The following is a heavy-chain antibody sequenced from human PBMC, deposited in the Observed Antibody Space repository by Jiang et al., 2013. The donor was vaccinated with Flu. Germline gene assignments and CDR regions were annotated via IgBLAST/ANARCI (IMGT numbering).Heavy chain of an antibody. CDR3: AKDRRYYDSSGSADSLYYYYGMDV. D-gene: IGHD3-22*01. CDR1: GFTFSSYA. CDR2: ISGSGGST. V-gene: IGHV3-23*04. J-gene: IGHJ6*02. Sequence: VQLVESGGGLVQPGGSLRLSCAASGFTFSSYAMSWVRQAPGKGLEWVSAISGSGGSTYYADSVKGRFTISRDNSKNTLYLQMNSLRAEDTAVYYCAKDRRYYDSSGSADSLYYYYGMDVWGQGTTVTVSS.